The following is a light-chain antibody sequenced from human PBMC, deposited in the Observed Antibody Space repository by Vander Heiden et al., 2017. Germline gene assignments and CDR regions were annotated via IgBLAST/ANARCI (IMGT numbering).Light chain of an antibody. CDR2: KDF. Sequence: SELTQPPSVSVSPGQTVNITCSGDTPPKQYAFWYQQQAGQAPGGIIFKDFERPSGIPERFSASTSGTTVTLTINGVKPEDEADYYCQSSDNTDTYLIFGGGTKLTVL. CDR1: TPPKQY. CDR3: QSSDNTDTYLI. J-gene: IGLJ2*01. V-gene: IGLV3-25*03.